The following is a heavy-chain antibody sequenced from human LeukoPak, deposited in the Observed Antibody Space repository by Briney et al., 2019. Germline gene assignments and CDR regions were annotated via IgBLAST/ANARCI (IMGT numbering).Heavy chain of an antibody. CDR3: ARHTPSTFDF. V-gene: IGHV3-66*02. CDR1: GFTVSNKY. Sequence: GGSLRLSCAASGFTVSNKYMSWVRQAPGKGLEWVSVIYSGGKTFYADSVKGRFTISRDNSINTLFLEMNRLGLEDAAVYYCARHTPSTFDFWGQGVVVTVSA. J-gene: IGHJ4*02. CDR2: IYSGGKT.